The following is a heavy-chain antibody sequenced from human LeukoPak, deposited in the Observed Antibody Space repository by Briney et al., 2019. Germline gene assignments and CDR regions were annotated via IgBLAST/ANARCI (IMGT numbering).Heavy chain of an antibody. J-gene: IGHJ4*02. Sequence: SETLPLTCTVSGGSISSYYWSWIRQPPGKGLEWIGYIYYSGSTNYNPSLKSRVTISVDTSKNQFSLKLSSVTAADTAVYYCARMYYYDSSGYAVYYFDYWGQGTLVTVSS. CDR3: ARMYYYDSSGYAVYYFDY. CDR2: IYYSGST. D-gene: IGHD3-22*01. V-gene: IGHV4-59*01. CDR1: GGSISSYY.